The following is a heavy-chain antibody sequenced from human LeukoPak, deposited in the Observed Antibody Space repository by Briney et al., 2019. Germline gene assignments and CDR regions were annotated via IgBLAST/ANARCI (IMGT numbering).Heavy chain of an antibody. D-gene: IGHD2-15*01. CDR3: ARCDHFEVAAPRDWYLDL. Sequence: ASVKVSCKAFGYTFTSNYMHWVRQAPGQGPEWMGVINPSGGRTNYAQKFQGRVTMTRDMSTTTVYMELSSLRSEDTAVYYCARCDHFEVAAPRDWYLDLWGRGTLVTVSS. CDR2: INPSGGRT. J-gene: IGHJ2*01. CDR1: GYTFTSNY. V-gene: IGHV1-46*01.